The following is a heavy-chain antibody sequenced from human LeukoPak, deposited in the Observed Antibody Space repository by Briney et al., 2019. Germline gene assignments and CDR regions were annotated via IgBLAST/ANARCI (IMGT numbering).Heavy chain of an antibody. CDR2: IYYSGST. J-gene: IGHJ4*02. CDR3: ARFDREYNYAFDY. D-gene: IGHD5-24*01. Sequence: GSLRLSCAASGFTFSRYWLHCIRQPPGKGLEWIGNIYYSGSTSYNPSLKSRVTISVDTSKNQFSLKLSSVTAADTAMYYCARFDREYNYAFDYWGQGTLVTVSS. CDR1: GFTFSRYW. V-gene: IGHV4-59*04.